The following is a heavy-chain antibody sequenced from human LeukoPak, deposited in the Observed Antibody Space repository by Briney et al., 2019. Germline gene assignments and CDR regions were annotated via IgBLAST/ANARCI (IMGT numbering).Heavy chain of an antibody. V-gene: IGHV1-2*02. CDR3: ARGVDWELPSFDY. D-gene: IGHD1-26*01. J-gene: IGHJ4*02. CDR1: GYTFTGYY. Sequence: ASVKVSCKASGYTFTGYYMHWVRQAPGQGLEWMGWINPNSGGTNYAQKFQGRVTMTRDTSISTAYMELSRLISDDTAVYYCARGVDWELPSFDYWGQGTLVTVPS. CDR2: INPNSGGT.